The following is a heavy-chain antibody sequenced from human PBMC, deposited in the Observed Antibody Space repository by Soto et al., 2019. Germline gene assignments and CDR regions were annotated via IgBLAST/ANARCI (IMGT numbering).Heavy chain of an antibody. J-gene: IGHJ6*02. D-gene: IGHD2-15*01. V-gene: IGHV4-30-4*01. CDR1: GGSISSGDYY. CDR3: ARRTSGYCSGDSCYSDYYYGMDV. CDR2: IHYSGST. Sequence: SETLSLTCTVSGGSISSGDYYWSWIRQPPGKGLEWIGYIHYSGSTYHNPSLKSRVTISVDTSKNQFSLKLSSVTAADTAVYYCARRTSGYCSGDSCYSDYYYGMDVWGQGTTVTVPS.